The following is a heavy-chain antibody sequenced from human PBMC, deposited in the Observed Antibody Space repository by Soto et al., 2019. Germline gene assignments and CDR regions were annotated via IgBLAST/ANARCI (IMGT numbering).Heavy chain of an antibody. CDR3: VSGSDFDY. Sequence: QVQLVQSGVEMEKPGASVKVSCKASGYTFTSYGITWVRQAPGQGLEWMGWISTYTGHTDYSQKLQGRVTMTTDTSTSTAYMELRSLRSDDTAMYYCVSGSDFDYWGQGTLVTVSS. CDR1: GYTFTSYG. V-gene: IGHV1-18*01. CDR2: ISTYTGHT. J-gene: IGHJ4*02.